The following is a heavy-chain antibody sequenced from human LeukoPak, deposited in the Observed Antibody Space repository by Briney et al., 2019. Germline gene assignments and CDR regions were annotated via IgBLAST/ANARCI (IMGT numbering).Heavy chain of an antibody. CDR2: IYPGDSGT. V-gene: IGHV5-51*01. D-gene: IGHD3-10*01. CDR3: ARFRLSMVRGVIPYYYYMDV. J-gene: IGHJ6*03. Sequence: AGESLKISCKGSGYRFTSYWIGWARQLPGKGLEWMGIIYPGDSGTRYSPSVQGQVPISADKSIRTAYLQWSSLKASDTAMYYCARFRLSMVRGVIPYYYYMDVWGKGTTVTVSS. CDR1: GYRFTSYW.